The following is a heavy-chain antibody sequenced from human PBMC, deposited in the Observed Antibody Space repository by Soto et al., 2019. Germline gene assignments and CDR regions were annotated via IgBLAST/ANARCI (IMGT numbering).Heavy chain of an antibody. CDR2: LNVGTGNT. V-gene: IGHV1-3*01. CDR3: ARESRDFFLWFDP. CDR1: GYIFSKYV. J-gene: IGHJ5*02. Sequence: QVQLVQSGGEVKKPGASVKVSCKASGYIFSKYVIHWVRQVPGHKLEWMGWLNVGTGNTKYSQKFQGRVTITRDTSATTAYMELHSLTSEDTAVYYCARESRDFFLWFDPWGQGTLVTVSS.